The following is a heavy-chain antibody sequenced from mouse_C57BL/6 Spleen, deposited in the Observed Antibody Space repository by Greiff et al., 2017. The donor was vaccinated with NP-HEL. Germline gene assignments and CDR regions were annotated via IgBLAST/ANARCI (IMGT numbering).Heavy chain of an antibody. D-gene: IGHD2-4*01. CDR1: GYTFTDYN. V-gene: IGHV1-22*01. Sequence: EVQLKESGPELVKPGASVKMSCKASGYTFTDYNMHWVKQSHGKSLEWIGYINPNNGGTSYNQKFKGKATLTVNKSSSTAYMELRSLTSEDSAVYYCANLYYDYDYFDYWGQGTTLTVSS. CDR3: ANLYYDYDYFDY. CDR2: INPNNGGT. J-gene: IGHJ2*01.